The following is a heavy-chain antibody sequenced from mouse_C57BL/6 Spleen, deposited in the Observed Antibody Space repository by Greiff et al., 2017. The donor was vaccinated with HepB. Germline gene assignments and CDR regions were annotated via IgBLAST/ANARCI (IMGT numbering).Heavy chain of an antibody. Sequence: VQLKQSGPELVKPGASVKISCKASGYSFTDYNMNWVKQSNGKSLEWIGVINPNYGTTSYNQKFKGKATLTVDQSSSTAYMQLNSLTSEDSAVYYCARSGTTVVDYYAMDYWGQGTSVTVSS. V-gene: IGHV1-39*01. CDR3: ARSGTTVVDYYAMDY. J-gene: IGHJ4*01. D-gene: IGHD1-1*01. CDR1: GYSFTDYN. CDR2: INPNYGTT.